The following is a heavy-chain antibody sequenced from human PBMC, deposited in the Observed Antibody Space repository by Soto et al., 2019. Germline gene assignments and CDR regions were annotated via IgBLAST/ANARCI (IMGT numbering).Heavy chain of an antibody. V-gene: IGHV3-7*03. J-gene: IGHJ4*02. Sequence: GSLRLSCVAPGFTFSPYWMSWVRQAPGRGLQWVATINNDGSEKYYADSVKGRFTISRDNARDSLYLQLTSLRAEDTATYYCARGSNQDYWGQGTLVTVSS. D-gene: IGHD2-8*01. CDR1: GFTFSPYW. CDR2: INNDGSEK. CDR3: ARGSNQDY.